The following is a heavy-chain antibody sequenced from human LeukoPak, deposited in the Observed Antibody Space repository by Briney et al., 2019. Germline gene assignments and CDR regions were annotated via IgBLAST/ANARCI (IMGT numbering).Heavy chain of an antibody. J-gene: IGHJ6*03. V-gene: IGHV3-23*01. CDR1: GFTFSSYA. CDR2: ISGSGGST. Sequence: GGSRRLSCAASGFTFSSYAMSWVRQAPGKGLEWVSAISGSGGSTYYADSVKGRFTISRDNSKNTLYLQMNSLRDEDTAVYYCAKLQAQNYDFWSGDNYYYYYYMDVWGKGTTVTVSS. D-gene: IGHD3-3*01. CDR3: AKLQAQNYDFWSGDNYYYYYYMDV.